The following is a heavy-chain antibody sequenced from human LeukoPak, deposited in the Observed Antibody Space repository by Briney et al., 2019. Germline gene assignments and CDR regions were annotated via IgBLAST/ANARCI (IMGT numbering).Heavy chain of an antibody. CDR2: ISRGSDHI. J-gene: IGHJ4*02. D-gene: IGHD3-22*01. Sequence: GGSLRLSCAASVFTFSSYAMNWVRQAPGKGLEWVSSISRGSDHIFYADSMKGRFTISRDNAKNSLYLQMNSLGAEDTAVYYCARPYDTRGYFPDYWGQGTLVTVSS. CDR3: ARPYDTRGYFPDY. V-gene: IGHV3-21*01. CDR1: VFTFSSYA.